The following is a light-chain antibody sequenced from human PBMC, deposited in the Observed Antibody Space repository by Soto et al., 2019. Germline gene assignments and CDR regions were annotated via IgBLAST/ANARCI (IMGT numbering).Light chain of an antibody. CDR3: QNYNSAPRT. J-gene: IGKJ1*01. V-gene: IGKV1-27*01. Sequence: DIHMTQSPSSLSASVGDRVTITCRASQGISNYLGWYQQKPGKSPNLLIYAASTLQSGVPSRFSGSGSGTDFTLTISSLQPEDVATYFCQNYNSAPRTFGQGTKVDIK. CDR2: AAS. CDR1: QGISNY.